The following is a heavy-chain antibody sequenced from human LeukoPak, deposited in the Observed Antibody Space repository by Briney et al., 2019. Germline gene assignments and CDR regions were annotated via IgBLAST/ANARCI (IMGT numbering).Heavy chain of an antibody. CDR1: GYTSTSYY. J-gene: IGHJ6*02. Sequence: ASVKVSCKASGYTSTSYYMHWVRQAPGQGLEWMGIINPSGGSTSYAQKFPGRVTMTRDTSTSTVYMELSSLRSEDTAVYYCAREWYQLRDYYYYGMDVWGQGTTVTVSS. D-gene: IGHD2-2*01. CDR3: AREWYQLRDYYYYGMDV. CDR2: INPSGGST. V-gene: IGHV1-46*01.